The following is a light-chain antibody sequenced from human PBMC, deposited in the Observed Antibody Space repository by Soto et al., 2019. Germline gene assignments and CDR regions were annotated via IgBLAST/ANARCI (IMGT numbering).Light chain of an antibody. CDR1: QSVSTY. Sequence: VLTQSPATLSLSPGERATLSCRASQSVSTYLACYQQKPGQAPRLLLDDASNRATGIPARFSGSGSGTDFTLTISSLEPEDFAVYYCQQRINWPPVTFGGGTKVAIK. V-gene: IGKV3-11*01. J-gene: IGKJ4*01. CDR3: QQRINWPPVT. CDR2: DAS.